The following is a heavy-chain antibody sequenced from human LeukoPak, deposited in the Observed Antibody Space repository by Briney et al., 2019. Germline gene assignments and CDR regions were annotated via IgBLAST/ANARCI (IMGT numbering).Heavy chain of an antibody. CDR1: GHSINTFG. CDR3: ANVAKGRYFFYYMDV. CDR2: MSSDNGNT. J-gene: IGHJ6*03. Sequence: GASVKVSCKTSGHSINTFGITWVRQAPGQGLEWIGWMSSDNGNTNYADKFQGRVTITRDTSRTTAYMELRSLRSDDTAVYFCANVAKGRYFFYYMDVGGAGTTVTVSS. D-gene: IGHD5-12*01. V-gene: IGHV1-18*01.